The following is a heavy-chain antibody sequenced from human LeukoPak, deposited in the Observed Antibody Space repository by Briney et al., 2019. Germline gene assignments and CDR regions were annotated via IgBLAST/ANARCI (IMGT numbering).Heavy chain of an antibody. CDR2: IYHSGST. CDR3: AREVNVAAPGTDDAFDI. CDR1: GGSISSGGYY. Sequence: SETLSLTCTVSGGSISSGGYYWSWIRQPPGKGLEWIGYIYHSGSTYYNPSLESRVTISVDRPKNQFSLNLNSVTAADTAIYYCAREVNVAAPGTDDAFDIWGQGTMVTVSS. D-gene: IGHD6-13*01. J-gene: IGHJ3*02. V-gene: IGHV4-30-2*01.